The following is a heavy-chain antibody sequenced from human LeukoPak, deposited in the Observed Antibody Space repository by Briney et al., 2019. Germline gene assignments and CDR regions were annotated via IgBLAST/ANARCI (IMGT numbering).Heavy chain of an antibody. V-gene: IGHV3-23*01. D-gene: IGHD6-19*01. CDR1: GFAFSSCA. CDR3: AKEPASSGWFDP. CDR2: IDGGGGRT. J-gene: IGHJ5*02. Sequence: HGGSLRLSCTASGFAFSSCAMSRVRQAPGVGLEWVSAIDGGGGRTWHADSVRGRFTISRDNSKNTLYLQMNSLRAEDTAVYYCAKEPASSGWFDPWGQGTLVAVPS.